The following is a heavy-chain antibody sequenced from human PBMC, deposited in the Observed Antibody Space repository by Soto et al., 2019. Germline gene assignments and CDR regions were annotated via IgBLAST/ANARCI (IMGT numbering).Heavy chain of an antibody. V-gene: IGHV3-21*01. D-gene: IGHD6-13*01. CDR1: GFTFSSYS. Sequence: EVQLVESGGGLVKPGGSLGLSCAASGFTFSSYSMNWVRQAPGKGLEWVSSISSSSSYIYYADSVKGRFTISRDNAKNSLYLQMNSLRAEDTAVYYCARDRFEGYSPYYMDVWGKGTTVTVSS. CDR3: ARDRFEGYSPYYMDV. CDR2: ISSSSSYI. J-gene: IGHJ6*03.